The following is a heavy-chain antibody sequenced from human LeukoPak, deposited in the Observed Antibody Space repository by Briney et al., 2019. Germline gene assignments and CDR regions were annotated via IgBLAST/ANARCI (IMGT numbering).Heavy chain of an antibody. CDR1: GFTFSSYS. CDR2: ISSSSSYI. D-gene: IGHD2/OR15-2a*01. J-gene: IGHJ6*03. V-gene: IGHV3-21*01. CDR3: ARESNHIYYYYYYMDV. Sequence: GGSLRLSCAASGFTFSSYSMNWVRQAPGKGLEWVSSISSSSSYIYYADSVKGRFTISRDNAKNSLYLQMNSQRAEDTAVYYCARESNHIYYYYYYMDVWGKGTTVTVSS.